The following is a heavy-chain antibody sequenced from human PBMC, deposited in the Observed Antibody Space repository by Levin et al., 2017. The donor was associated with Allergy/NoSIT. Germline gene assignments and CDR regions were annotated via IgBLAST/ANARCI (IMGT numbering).Heavy chain of an antibody. CDR3: ARDTYDCSSTSCSQASGWFDP. CDR1: GYTFTSYA. V-gene: IGHV1-3*01. D-gene: IGHD2-2*01. J-gene: IGHJ5*02. CDR2: INAGNGNT. Sequence: GESLKISCKASGYTFTSYAMHWVRQAPGQRLEWMGWINAGNGNTKYSQKFQGRVTITRDTSASTAYMELSSLRSEDTAVYYCARDTYDCSSTSCSQASGWFDPWGQGTLVTVSS.